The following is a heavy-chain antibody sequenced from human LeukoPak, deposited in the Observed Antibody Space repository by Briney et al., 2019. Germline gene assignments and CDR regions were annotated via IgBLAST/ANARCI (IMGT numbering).Heavy chain of an antibody. D-gene: IGHD1-1*01. CDR1: GGSISSYY. CDR3: ARVGGKWNDEGYYYYMDV. J-gene: IGHJ6*03. Sequence: TTSETLSLTCTVSGGSISSYYWSWIRQPPGKGLEWMGYIHYGGSTTYNPSLKSRVTISVDTSKNQFSLKLSSVTAADTAVYYCARVGGKWNDEGYYYYMDVWGKGTTVTIYS. CDR2: IHYGGST. V-gene: IGHV4-59*12.